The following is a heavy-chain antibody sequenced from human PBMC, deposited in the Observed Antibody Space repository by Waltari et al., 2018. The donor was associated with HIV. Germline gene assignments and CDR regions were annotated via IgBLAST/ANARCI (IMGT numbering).Heavy chain of an antibody. CDR2: IIHILGIA. J-gene: IGHJ4*02. D-gene: IGHD6-13*01. CDR1: GGTFSSYT. CDR3: AREIAAAGTGFDY. Sequence: QVQLVQSGAEVKKPGSSVKVSCKASGGTFSSYTISWVRQAPGQGLEWMGRIIHILGIANYAQKFQGRVTITADKSTSTAYMELSSLRSEDTAVYYCAREIAAAGTGFDYWGQGTLVTVSS. V-gene: IGHV1-69*08.